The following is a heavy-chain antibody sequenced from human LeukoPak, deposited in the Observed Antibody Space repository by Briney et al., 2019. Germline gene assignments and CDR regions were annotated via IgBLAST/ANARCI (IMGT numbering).Heavy chain of an antibody. CDR3: ARVWGRGYSYGYFDY. D-gene: IGHD5-18*01. CDR1: GGTFSSYA. CDR2: IIPIFGTA. Sequence: SVKVSCKVSGGTFSSYAISWVRQAPGQGLEWMGGIIPIFGTANYAQKFQGRVTITTDESTSTAYVELSSLRSEDTAVYYCARVWGRGYSYGYFDYWGQGTLVTVSS. J-gene: IGHJ4*02. V-gene: IGHV1-69*05.